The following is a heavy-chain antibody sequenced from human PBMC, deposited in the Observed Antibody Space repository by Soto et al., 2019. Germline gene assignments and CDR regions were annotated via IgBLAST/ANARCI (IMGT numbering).Heavy chain of an antibody. D-gene: IGHD1-26*01. CDR3: ARDLPGPTKLDH. Sequence: QVQLVESGGDVVQPGRSLRLSCAASGFTFNTYDMQWFRQAPGKGLEWVAAISYDGSTKYYADSVKGRFTLSRDNSKNTLWLQMNSLRAEDTAVYFCARDLPGPTKLDHWGQGALVTVSS. V-gene: IGHV3-30-3*01. CDR2: ISYDGSTK. CDR1: GFTFNTYD. J-gene: IGHJ4*02.